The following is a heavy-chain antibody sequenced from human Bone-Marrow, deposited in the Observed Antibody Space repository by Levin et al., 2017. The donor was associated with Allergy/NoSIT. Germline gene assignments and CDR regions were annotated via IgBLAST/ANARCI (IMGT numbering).Heavy chain of an antibody. CDR2: ISFGSSNI. CDR1: GFTFSSYS. CDR3: ASAKICDTTSCYDYFDY. J-gene: IGHJ4*02. Sequence: GESLKISCAASGFTFSSYSMNWVRQAPGKGLEWVSYISFGSSNIYYGDSVKGRFTVSRDNAKNSLYLQMNSLRPEDTAVYYCASAKICDTTSCYDYFDYWGPGTLVTVSS. V-gene: IGHV3-21*01. D-gene: IGHD2-2*01.